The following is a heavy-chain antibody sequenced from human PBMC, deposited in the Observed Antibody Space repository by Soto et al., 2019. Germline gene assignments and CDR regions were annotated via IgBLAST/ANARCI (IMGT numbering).Heavy chain of an antibody. CDR1: GFTFTDHA. D-gene: IGHD6-19*01. CDR3: ARGLSSGW. J-gene: IGHJ4*02. V-gene: IGHV3-49*03. CDR2: IRSKTYGGTT. Sequence: GGSLRLSCTASGFTFTDHAMSWFRQAPGKGLEWVGFIRSKTYGGTTEYAASVKGRFTISRDNSKNTLYLQLNSLRAEDTAVYYCARGLSSGWWGQGTLVTVSS.